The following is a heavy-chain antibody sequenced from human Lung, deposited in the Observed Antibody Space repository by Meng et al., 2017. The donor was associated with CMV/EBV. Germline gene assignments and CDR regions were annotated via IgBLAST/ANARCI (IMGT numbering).Heavy chain of an antibody. CDR1: GFTFSDYY. CDR2: ISSSGSTI. D-gene: IGHD3-22*01. CDR3: ASEGGDSSGQWEYY. J-gene: IGHJ4*02. V-gene: IGHV3-11*04. Sequence: ASGFTFSDYYMSWIRQAPGKGLEWVSYISSSGSTIYYADSVKGRFTISRDNAKNSLYLQMNSLRAEDTAVYYCASEGGDSSGQWEYYWGQGTLVTVSS.